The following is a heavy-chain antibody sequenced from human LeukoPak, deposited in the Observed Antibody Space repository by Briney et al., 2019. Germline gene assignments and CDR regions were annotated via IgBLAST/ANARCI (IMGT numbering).Heavy chain of an antibody. D-gene: IGHD6-13*01. Sequence: SETLSLTCTVSGGSVSSNSYFWNWIRQPPGKGLEWIGSIYNSGSTDYNPSLKSRVTISVDTSRNEFSLKLSSVTAADTAVYYCARIGSWYLDWFDPWGQGTLVTVSS. V-gene: IGHV4-61*01. CDR3: ARIGSWYLDWFDP. CDR1: GGSVSSNSYF. CDR2: IYNSGST. J-gene: IGHJ5*02.